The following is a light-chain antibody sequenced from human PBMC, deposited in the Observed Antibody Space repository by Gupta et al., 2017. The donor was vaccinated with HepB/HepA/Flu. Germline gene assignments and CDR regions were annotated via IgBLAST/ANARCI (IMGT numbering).Light chain of an antibody. CDR3: PSEATSGTCV. Sequence: SYELTQPPSVSVSPGQTARITCSGDALPKQYAYWYQQNPGQAPVCGIDTDSERQSGLPDRCSASSSATKAISNLRADQAEDDSCSYCPSEATSGTCVFGGGTKMTVL. CDR1: ALPKQY. J-gene: IGLJ2*01. CDR2: TDS. V-gene: IGLV3-25*03.